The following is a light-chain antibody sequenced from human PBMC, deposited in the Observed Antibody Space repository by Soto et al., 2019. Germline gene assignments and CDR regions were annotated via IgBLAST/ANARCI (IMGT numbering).Light chain of an antibody. Sequence: QSVLTQPASVSGSPGQSITISCTGTSSDVGGYNYVSWHQQHPGKAPKLMIYDVSNRPSGVSNRFSGSKSGNTASLTISGLEAEDEADYYSSSYTSSSTRYVFATGTKLTVL. CDR1: SSDVGGYNY. CDR2: DVS. J-gene: IGLJ1*01. CDR3: SSYTSSSTRYV. V-gene: IGLV2-14*01.